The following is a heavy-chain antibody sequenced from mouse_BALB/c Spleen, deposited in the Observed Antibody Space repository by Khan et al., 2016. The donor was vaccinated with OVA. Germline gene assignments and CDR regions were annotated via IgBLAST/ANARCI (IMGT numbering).Heavy chain of an antibody. CDR2: IYPGSDNT. CDR1: GYTFTDYN. V-gene: IGHV1-77*01. J-gene: IGHJ3*01. Sequence: QVQLKESGAELAWPGASVKLSCKTSGYTFTDYNINWMRQRTGQGLEWIGEIYPGSDNTFYNEKFRGKATLTADKSSSTAYMQLSSLTSEDSAVYFCAREWAAWFPYWGQGTLVTVSA. CDR3: AREWAAWFPY.